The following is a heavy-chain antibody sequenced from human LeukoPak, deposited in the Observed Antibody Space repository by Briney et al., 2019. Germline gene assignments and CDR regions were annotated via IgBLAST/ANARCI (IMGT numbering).Heavy chain of an antibody. V-gene: IGHV3-7*01. J-gene: IGHJ5*02. CDR2: IKQGGSEK. Sequence: GGSLRLSCEASGFTFGTFWMSWVRQAPGKGLEWVANIKQGGSEKNYVDSVKGRFTIARDDAKNSLYLQMNSLRAEDTAVYFCARDQRSCSGGSCYPGWFAPWGQGTLVTVSS. CDR3: ARDQRSCSGGSCYPGWFAP. CDR1: GFTFGTFW. D-gene: IGHD2-15*01.